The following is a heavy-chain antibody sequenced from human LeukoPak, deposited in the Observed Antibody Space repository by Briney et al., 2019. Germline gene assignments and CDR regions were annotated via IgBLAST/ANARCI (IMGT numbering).Heavy chain of an antibody. J-gene: IGHJ4*02. D-gene: IGHD3-9*01. V-gene: IGHV1-8*03. Sequence: ASVKVSCKASGYTFTSYDINWVRQATGQGLEWMGWMNPNSGNTGYAQKFQGRVTITRNTSISTAYMELSSLRSEDTAVYYCAREGHYDILTGYFPYWGQGTLVTVSS. CDR3: AREGHYDILTGYFPY. CDR2: MNPNSGNT. CDR1: GYTFTSYD.